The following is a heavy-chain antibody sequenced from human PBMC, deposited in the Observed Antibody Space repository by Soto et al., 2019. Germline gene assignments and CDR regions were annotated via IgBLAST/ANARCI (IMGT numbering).Heavy chain of an antibody. CDR2: ITWNGVNT. CDR3: TRGYCSVGSCAFDI. D-gene: IGHD2-15*01. CDR1: GFTFADYA. V-gene: IGHV3-9*01. J-gene: IGHJ3*02. Sequence: EEQLVESGGALVQPGRSLRLSCAASGFTFADYAMHWVRQVPGKGLEWVSFITWNGVNTAYADSIRGRFTISRDNAKNSLYLQMNSLSAEDTAFYHCTRGYCSVGSCAFDIWGQGTMVAVSS.